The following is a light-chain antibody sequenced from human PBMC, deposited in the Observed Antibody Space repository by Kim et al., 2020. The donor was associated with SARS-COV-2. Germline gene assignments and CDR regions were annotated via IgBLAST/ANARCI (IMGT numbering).Light chain of an antibody. V-gene: IGLV3-1*01. J-gene: IGLJ2*01. Sequence: VSPRQTTSITCSGDKLGDKYACWYQQKPGHSPVLVIYQDSKRPSGIPERFSGSNSGNTATLTISGTQAMDEADYYCRAWDSSTVVFGGGTQLTVL. CDR1: KLGDKY. CDR3: RAWDSSTVV. CDR2: QDS.